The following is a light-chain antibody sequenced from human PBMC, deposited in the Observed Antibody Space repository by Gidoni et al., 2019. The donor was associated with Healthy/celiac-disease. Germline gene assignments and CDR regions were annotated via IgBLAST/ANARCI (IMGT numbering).Light chain of an antibody. CDR1: QSVISY. Sequence: EIVLTQSPATLSLSPGERATLSCRASQSVISYLAWYQQKPGQAPRILIYDASNRATGIPARFSGSGSGTDFTLTISSIEHEDFAVYYCQQRSNWPPITFGQGTRLEIK. CDR2: DAS. CDR3: QQRSNWPPIT. J-gene: IGKJ5*01. V-gene: IGKV3-11*01.